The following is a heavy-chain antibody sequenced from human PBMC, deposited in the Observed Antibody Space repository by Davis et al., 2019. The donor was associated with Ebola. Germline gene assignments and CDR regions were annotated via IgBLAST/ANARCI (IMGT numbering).Heavy chain of an antibody. D-gene: IGHD5-12*01. CDR3: ASAITLHPKVATITPFDY. CDR2: IYYSGST. V-gene: IGHV4-39*07. J-gene: IGHJ4*02. Sequence: PGGSLRLSCTVSGGSISSSSYYWGWIRQPPGKGLEWIGSIYYSGSTYYNPSIKSRVTISVDTSKNQFSLKLSSVTAADTAVYYCASAITLHPKVATITPFDYWGQGTLVTVSS. CDR1: GGSISSSSYY.